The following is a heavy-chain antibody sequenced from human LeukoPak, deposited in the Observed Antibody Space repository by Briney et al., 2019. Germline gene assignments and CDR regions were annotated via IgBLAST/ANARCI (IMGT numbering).Heavy chain of an antibody. CDR2: ISAYNGNT. D-gene: IGHD3-9*01. CDR1: GYTFTSYG. V-gene: IGHV1-18*01. CDR3: ALDPDYDILTGPIPLDAFDI. J-gene: IGHJ3*02. Sequence: ASVKVSCKASGYTFTSYGISWVRQAPGQGLEWMGWISAYNGNTNYAQKLQGRVTMTTDTSTSTAYMELRSLRSDDTAVYYCALDPDYDILTGPIPLDAFDIWGQGTMVTVSS.